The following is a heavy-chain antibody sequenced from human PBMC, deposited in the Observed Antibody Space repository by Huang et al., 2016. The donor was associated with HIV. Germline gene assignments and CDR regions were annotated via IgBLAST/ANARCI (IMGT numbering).Heavy chain of an antibody. CDR1: GFTFTNYA. V-gene: IGHV3-30*04. J-gene: IGHJ5*02. CDR3: ARSAVPGDGDWFDP. CDR2: ISYDGRKK. D-gene: IGHD6-19*01. Sequence: QVQLVESGGGLVQPGRSLRLSCAASGFTFTNYAIHWVRQAPGKGLECGAFISYDGRKKFYADSVKGRFTISRDNSKSTLYRLMNSLRVDDTALYYCARSAVPGDGDWFDPWGQGTLVTVSS.